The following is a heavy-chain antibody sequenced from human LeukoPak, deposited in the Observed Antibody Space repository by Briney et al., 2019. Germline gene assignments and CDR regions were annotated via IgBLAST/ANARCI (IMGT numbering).Heavy chain of an antibody. V-gene: IGHV3-30-3*01. CDR2: ISYDGSNK. CDR1: GFTFSSYA. Sequence: GGSLRLSCAASGFTFSSYAMHWVRQAPGKGLEWVAVISYDGSNKYYADSVKGRFTISRDNSKNTLYLQMNSLRAEDTAVYYRASSNRVGATKSYFDYWGQGTLVTVSS. J-gene: IGHJ4*02. CDR3: ASSNRVGATKSYFDY. D-gene: IGHD1-26*01.